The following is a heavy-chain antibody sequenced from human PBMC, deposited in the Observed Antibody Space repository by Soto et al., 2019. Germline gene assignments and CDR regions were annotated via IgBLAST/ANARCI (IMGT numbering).Heavy chain of an antibody. CDR1: GYTFTNYG. CDR3: ARDSPRIAIYGVFPHLFDY. Sequence: ASVKVSCKASGYTFTNYGISWVRQAPGQGLEWMGWISIYNGNTNYAQKLQGRVTLTTDTSTGTAYMELRSLRADDTAVYYCARDSPRIAIYGVFPHLFDYWGQRTLVTVSS. D-gene: IGHD3-3*01. J-gene: IGHJ4*02. V-gene: IGHV1-18*01. CDR2: ISIYNGNT.